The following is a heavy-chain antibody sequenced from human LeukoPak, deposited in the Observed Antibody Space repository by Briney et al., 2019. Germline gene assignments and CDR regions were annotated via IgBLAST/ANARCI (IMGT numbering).Heavy chain of an antibody. CDR2: ISGSASDI. V-gene: IGHV3-21*01. Sequence: GGSLRLSCAASGFTFSTYSMTWVRQAPGRALEWVSSISGSASDIYYADSLRGRFTISRDNAKKKLYLEMSSLRAEDTALYYCAREQCSATSCSLLSAFDIWGQGTMVTVSS. J-gene: IGHJ3*02. CDR3: AREQCSATSCSLLSAFDI. D-gene: IGHD2-2*01. CDR1: GFTFSTYS.